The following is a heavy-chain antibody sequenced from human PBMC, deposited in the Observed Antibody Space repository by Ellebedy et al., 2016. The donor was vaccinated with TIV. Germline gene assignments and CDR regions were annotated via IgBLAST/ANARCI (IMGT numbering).Heavy chain of an antibody. CDR3: ARDMAWGNERVIDAFDI. D-gene: IGHD7-27*01. V-gene: IGHV3-48*04. J-gene: IGHJ3*02. CDR2: MSGSTITK. Sequence: GGSLRLSCAASGFSFSSYSMNWVRQAPGKGLEWVSYMSGSTITKYYADSVKGRFTISRDNAKNSLYLQMNSLRAEDTAVYYCARDMAWGNERVIDAFDIWGQGTLVTISS. CDR1: GFSFSSYS.